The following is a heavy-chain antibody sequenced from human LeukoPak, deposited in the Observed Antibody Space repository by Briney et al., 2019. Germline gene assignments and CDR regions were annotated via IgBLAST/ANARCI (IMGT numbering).Heavy chain of an antibody. CDR1: GYTFTGKF. CDR2: INPNSGAT. J-gene: IGHJ1*01. D-gene: IGHD1-26*01. V-gene: IGHV1-2*02. Sequence: ASVKVSCQASGYTFTGKFLHWVRLAPGQGLEWVGWINPNSGATKYAEKFQGRATLTRDTSTSTAYMELSRLKSDDTAVFYCATIVGAREYFQHWGQGTLVTVSS. CDR3: ATIVGAREYFQH.